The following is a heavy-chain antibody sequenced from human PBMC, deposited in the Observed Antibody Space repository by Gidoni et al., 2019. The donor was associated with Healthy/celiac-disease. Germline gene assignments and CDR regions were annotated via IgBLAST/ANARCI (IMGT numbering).Heavy chain of an antibody. J-gene: IGHJ5*02. CDR3: ARSYRYCSSTSCYARGDWFDP. Sequence: QVQLVQSGAEVKKPGSSVKVSCKASGGTFSSYAISWVRQAPGQGLEWMGRIIPILGIANYAQKFQGRVTITADKSTSTAYMELSSLRSEDTAVYYCARSYRYCSSTSCYARGDWFDPWGQGTLVTVSS. CDR2: IIPILGIA. V-gene: IGHV1-69*04. D-gene: IGHD2-2*01. CDR1: GGTFSSYA.